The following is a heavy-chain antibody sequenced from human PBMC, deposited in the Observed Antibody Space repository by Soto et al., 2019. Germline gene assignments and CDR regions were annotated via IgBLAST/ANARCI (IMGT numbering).Heavy chain of an antibody. D-gene: IGHD3-10*01. CDR2: ISYDGSNK. CDR1: GFTFSSYA. J-gene: IGHJ3*02. V-gene: IGHV3-30-3*01. CDR3: ARDTVWGSHYYGSGPLGSYAFDI. Sequence: GVSLRLSCAASGFTFSSYAMHWVRQAPGKGLEWVAVISYDGSNKYYADSVKGRFNISRDNSKNTLYLQMNSLRDEDTAVYYCARDTVWGSHYYGSGPLGSYAFDIWGKGTMVTVSS.